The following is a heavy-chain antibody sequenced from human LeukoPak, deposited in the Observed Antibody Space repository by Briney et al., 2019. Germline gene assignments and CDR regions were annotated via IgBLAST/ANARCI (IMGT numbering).Heavy chain of an antibody. Sequence: GKSLRLSCAASGFTFSSHGVHWVRQVPGKGLEWVATIWFDGSNKYYADSVKGRFTISRDNSKNTLYLQMNSLRAEDTAVYYCARILGSYSDYWGQGTLVTVSS. J-gene: IGHJ4*02. V-gene: IGHV3-33*01. CDR1: GFTFSSHG. CDR3: ARILGSYSDY. CDR2: IWFDGSNK. D-gene: IGHD3-16*01.